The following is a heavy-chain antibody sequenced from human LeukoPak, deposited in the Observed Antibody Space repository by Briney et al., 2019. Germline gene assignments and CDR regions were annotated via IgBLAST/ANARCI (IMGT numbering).Heavy chain of an antibody. V-gene: IGHV3-30*04. CDR3: GREKLRKIDY. D-gene: IGHD4-23*01. Sequence: GRSLSLSCAASGFSFSAYAMHWVRQAPGKGLEWVSFISYDGSNKYYADSVEGRFTISRDNSKNTLNLQMNSLRAEDTAVYYCGREKLRKIDYWGQGTLVTVSS. CDR2: ISYDGSNK. J-gene: IGHJ4*02. CDR1: GFSFSAYA.